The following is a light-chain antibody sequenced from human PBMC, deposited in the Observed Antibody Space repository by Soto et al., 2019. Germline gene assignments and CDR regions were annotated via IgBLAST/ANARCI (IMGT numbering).Light chain of an antibody. CDR2: EVT. CDR3: CSYAGSNNYYL. Sequence: QSALTQPPSASGSPGQSVTISCTGGSSDIGGYNYVSWYQQRPGTVPRLIIYEVTKRPSGVPDLFSGYKSGNTASLTVSGLQADDEADYYGCSYAGSNNYYLFGPGTKLTVL. CDR1: SSDIGGYNY. J-gene: IGLJ1*01. V-gene: IGLV2-8*01.